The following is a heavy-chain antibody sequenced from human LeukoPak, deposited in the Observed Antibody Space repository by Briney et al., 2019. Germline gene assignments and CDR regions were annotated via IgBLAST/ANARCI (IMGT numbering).Heavy chain of an antibody. CDR2: IYYSGSP. D-gene: IGHD3-22*01. J-gene: IGHJ4*02. Sequence: PSETLSLTCSVSGGSISSNTYYWGSIRQPPGKGLEWIGTIYYSGSPYYHPSLKSRVTISVDTSKNQFSLKLSSVAAADTAVYYCARQRGLVSYFDYWGQGTLVTVSS. CDR1: GGSISSNTYY. CDR3: ARQRGLVSYFDY. V-gene: IGHV4-39*01.